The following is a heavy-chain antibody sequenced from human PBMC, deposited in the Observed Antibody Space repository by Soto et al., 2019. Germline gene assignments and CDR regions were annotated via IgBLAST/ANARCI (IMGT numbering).Heavy chain of an antibody. CDR3: ARDAGCCTNGVCDTSRRPYSYYYYMDV. V-gene: IGHV1-18*01. CDR2: ISAYNGNT. J-gene: IGHJ6*03. CDR1: GYTFTSYG. D-gene: IGHD2-8*01. Sequence: QVQLVQSGAEVKKPGASVKVSCKASGYTFTSYGISWVRQAPGQGLEWMGWISAYNGNTNYAQKLQGRVTMTTDTATSTTYMDLRSLRSDDTAVYYCARDAGCCTNGVCDTSRRPYSYYYYMDVWGKGTTVTVSS.